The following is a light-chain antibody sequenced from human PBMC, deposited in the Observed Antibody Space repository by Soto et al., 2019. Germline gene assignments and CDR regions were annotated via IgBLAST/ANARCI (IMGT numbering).Light chain of an antibody. CDR1: QSISSY. CDR3: HQGYSTRPWT. J-gene: IGKJ1*01. Sequence: DIQMTQSPSSLSASVGDRVTITCRASQSISSYLNWYQQKPGKAPKLLIYAASSLQSGVPSRFSGSGSGTDVNLTISRRHPEDVATKSCHQGYSTRPWTFGQGTKVEIK. CDR2: AAS. V-gene: IGKV1-39*01.